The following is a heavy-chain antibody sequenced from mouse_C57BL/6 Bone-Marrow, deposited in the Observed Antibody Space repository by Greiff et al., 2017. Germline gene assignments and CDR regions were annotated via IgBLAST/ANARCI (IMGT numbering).Heavy chain of an antibody. CDR2: ISGGGGNT. CDR3: ASHYFGSSFYYAMDY. CDR1: GFTFSSYT. D-gene: IGHD1-1*01. V-gene: IGHV5-9*01. J-gene: IGHJ4*01. Sequence: EVMLVESGGGLVKPGGSLKLSCAASGFTFSSYTMSWVRQTPEKRLEWVATISGGGGNTYYPDSVKGRFTISRDNAKNTLYLQMSSLRSEDTALYYCASHYFGSSFYYAMDYWGQGTSVTVSS.